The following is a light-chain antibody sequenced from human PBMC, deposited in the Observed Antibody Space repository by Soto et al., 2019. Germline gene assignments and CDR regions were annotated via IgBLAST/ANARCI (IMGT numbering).Light chain of an antibody. Sequence: EIVLTQSPGTLSLSPGERATLSCRASQSVSSSYLAWYQQKPGQAPRLLIYGASSRATGIPDRFSGRGSGTDFTLTISRLETEDFAVYYCQQYGSSPFTFGPGTKVDIK. CDR1: QSVSSSY. CDR3: QQYGSSPFT. J-gene: IGKJ3*01. CDR2: GAS. V-gene: IGKV3-20*01.